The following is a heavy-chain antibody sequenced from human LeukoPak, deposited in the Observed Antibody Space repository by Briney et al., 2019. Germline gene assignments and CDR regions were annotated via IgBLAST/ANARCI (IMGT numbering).Heavy chain of an antibody. CDR2: IYYSGST. Sequence: SETLSLTCAVYGGSFSGYYWSWIRQPPGKGLEWIGYIYYSGSTNYNPSLKSRVTISVDTSKNQFSLKLSSVTAADTAVYYCARVGTYYYDSSGYSWFDPWGQGTLVTVSS. V-gene: IGHV4-59*01. CDR1: GGSFSGYY. D-gene: IGHD3-22*01. J-gene: IGHJ5*02. CDR3: ARVGTYYYDSSGYSWFDP.